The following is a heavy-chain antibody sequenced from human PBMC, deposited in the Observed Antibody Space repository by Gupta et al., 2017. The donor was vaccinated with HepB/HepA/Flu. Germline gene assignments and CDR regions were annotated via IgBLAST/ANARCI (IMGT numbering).Heavy chain of an antibody. Sequence: EVQLVESGGVLFQPGGSLSLSWAASGFTFSTYWMAWVRQSPGKGLEWVANINRDGSEQYYVESLKGRFTISRDNAKNSLYLHMNSLTAEDTAVYYCARAGYSSGYDYWGQGTLVTVSS. CDR1: GFTFSTYW. CDR2: INRDGSEQ. V-gene: IGHV3-7*01. J-gene: IGHJ4*02. CDR3: ARAGYSSGYDY. D-gene: IGHD6-19*01.